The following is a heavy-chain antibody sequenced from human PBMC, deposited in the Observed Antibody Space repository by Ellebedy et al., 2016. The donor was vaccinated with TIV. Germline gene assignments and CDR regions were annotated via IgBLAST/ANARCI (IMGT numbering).Heavy chain of an antibody. J-gene: IGHJ5*01. V-gene: IGHV4-39*01. CDR2: IYYSGDT. CDR1: GGSISSSSYY. CDR3: ARNPPTYNWVDS. Sequence: PSETLSLTCTVSGGSISSSSYYWDWIRQPPGKGLEWIGTIYYSGDTHYNPSLKSRVTIYVDTSNNQFSLRLSSGTAADTAVYYCARNPPTYNWVDSWGQGTLVTVSS.